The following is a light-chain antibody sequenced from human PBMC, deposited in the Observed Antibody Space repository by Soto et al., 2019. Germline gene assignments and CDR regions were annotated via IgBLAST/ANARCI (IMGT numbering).Light chain of an antibody. CDR1: QSISRY. Sequence: DIQVTQSPSSLAASVGDRDTITCRASQSISRYLNWYQQKPGKAPNLLIYVASSLQSEVPSRFSGSGSGTDFTLTITSLQPEDFATYYCQQSYGTPITFGQGTKVDIK. V-gene: IGKV1-39*01. CDR2: VAS. J-gene: IGKJ1*01. CDR3: QQSYGTPIT.